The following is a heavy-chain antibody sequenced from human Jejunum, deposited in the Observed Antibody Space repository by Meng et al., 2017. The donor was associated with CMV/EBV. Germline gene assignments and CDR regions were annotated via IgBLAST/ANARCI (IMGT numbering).Heavy chain of an antibody. CDR3: ARDPYYFGSGSFPYYLDF. J-gene: IGHJ4*02. V-gene: IGHV3-30*04. D-gene: IGHD3-10*01. Sequence: RFAIHWVRQGPGKGLDWVTLTVMSLAGNTNYYSHSVKGRFTISRDNSKNTVFLQMNDLRPEDAAVYFCARDPYYFGSGSFPYYLDFWGQGTLVTVSS. CDR1: RFA. CDR2: MSLAGNTN.